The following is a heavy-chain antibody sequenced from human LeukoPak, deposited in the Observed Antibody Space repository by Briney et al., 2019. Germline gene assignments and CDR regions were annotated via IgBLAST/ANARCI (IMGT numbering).Heavy chain of an antibody. V-gene: IGHV4-39*07. CDR1: GGSISSGSYY. J-gene: IGHJ4*02. CDR3: ARDWNRYAY. Sequence: SETLSPTCTVSGGSISSGSYYWSWIRQPPGKGLEWIGSFSCSGSTYYNPSLKSRVTISVDTSKSQFSLYMDSVTAADTAVYYCARDWNRYAYWGQGTLVTVSS. D-gene: IGHD1-1*01. CDR2: FSCSGST.